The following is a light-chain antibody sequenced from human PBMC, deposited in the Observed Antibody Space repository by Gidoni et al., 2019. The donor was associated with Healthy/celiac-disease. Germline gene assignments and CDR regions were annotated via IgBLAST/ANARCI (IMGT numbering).Light chain of an antibody. CDR3: PPYNSYPYT. Sequence: DIQMSQSPSSLSASVGDRVTLTCRASQGISSWLAWYQQKPEKAPKSLLYAAYILQSGVPSRFSGSGSGTDFTLTLSSLQPEDFATYHCPPYNSYPYTFGQGTKLEIK. J-gene: IGKJ2*01. CDR1: QGISSW. V-gene: IGKV1D-16*01. CDR2: AAY.